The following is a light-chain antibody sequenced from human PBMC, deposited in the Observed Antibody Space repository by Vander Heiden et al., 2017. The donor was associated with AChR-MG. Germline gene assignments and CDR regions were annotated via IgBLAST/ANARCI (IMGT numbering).Light chain of an antibody. CDR3: QVWDSSTVV. CDR1: NIDSKN. CDR2: RDS. Sequence: SYEWTQPLSVSVELGQTARINCGENNIDSKNVHWYQQKPGQAAVLVIYRDSNRPSGIPERFSGSNSGNTATLIISRAQAGDEADYYCQVWDSSTVVFGGGTKLT. J-gene: IGLJ2*01. V-gene: IGLV3-9*01.